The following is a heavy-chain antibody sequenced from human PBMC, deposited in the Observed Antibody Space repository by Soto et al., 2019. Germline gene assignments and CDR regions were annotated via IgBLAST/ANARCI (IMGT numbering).Heavy chain of an antibody. V-gene: IGHV4-31*03. Sequence: QVQLQESGPGLVEPSQTLSLSCSVSGGSISSSGYYWSRIRQHPGKGLEWIGYIYYSGSTYYNPSLKSRVTISVDTSKNQFSLKLSSVTAADTAVYYCARDQVEYSSRSDYYYYGMDVWGQGTTVTVSS. CDR1: GGSISSSGYY. D-gene: IGHD6-13*01. J-gene: IGHJ6*02. CDR3: ARDQVEYSSRSDYYYYGMDV. CDR2: IYYSGST.